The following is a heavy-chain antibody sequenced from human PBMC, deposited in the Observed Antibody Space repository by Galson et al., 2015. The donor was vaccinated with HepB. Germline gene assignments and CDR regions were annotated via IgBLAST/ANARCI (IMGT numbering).Heavy chain of an antibody. V-gene: IGHV3-74*01. CDR2: IYGDGTT. CDR3: ARGNTGYGNFDY. CDR1: GFTFSSYW. Sequence: SLRLSCAASGFTFSSYWMHWVRQVPGKGLVWVARIYGDGTTYYADSEKGRLTISRDNAKNTLYMQMNSLRAEDTAVYDCARGNTGYGNFDYWGQGTLVTVSS. D-gene: IGHD5-12*01. J-gene: IGHJ4*02.